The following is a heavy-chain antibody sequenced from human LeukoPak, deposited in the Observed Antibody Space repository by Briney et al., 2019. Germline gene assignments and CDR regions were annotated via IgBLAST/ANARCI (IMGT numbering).Heavy chain of an antibody. CDR1: GFTFSSYS. Sequence: GGSLRLSCAASGFTFSSYSMNWVRQAPGKGLEWVSSISSSSSYIYYADSVKGRFTISRDNAKNSLYLQMNSLRAEDTAVYYCARIVRSELGFDYWGQGTLVTVSS. CDR2: ISSSSSYI. D-gene: IGHD3-10*01. J-gene: IGHJ4*02. V-gene: IGHV3-21*01. CDR3: ARIVRSELGFDY.